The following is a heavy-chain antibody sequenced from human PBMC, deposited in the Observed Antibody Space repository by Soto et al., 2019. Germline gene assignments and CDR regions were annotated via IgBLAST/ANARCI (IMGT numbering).Heavy chain of an antibody. CDR1: GGSLSSGGYS. CDR2: IYHSGST. J-gene: IGHJ4*02. D-gene: IGHD3-3*01. V-gene: IGHV4-30-2*01. Sequence: SETLSLTCAVSGGSLSSGGYSWSWIRQPPGKGLEWIGYIYHSGSTYYNPSLKSRVTISVDRSKNQFSPKLSSVTAADTAVYYCARGTPFGRWGQGTLVTVSS. CDR3: ARGTPFGR.